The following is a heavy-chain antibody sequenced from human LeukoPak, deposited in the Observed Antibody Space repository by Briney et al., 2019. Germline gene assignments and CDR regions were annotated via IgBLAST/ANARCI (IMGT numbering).Heavy chain of an antibody. CDR2: ISRNSRYI. D-gene: IGHD1-26*01. Sequence: GGSLRLSCAASGFSFSTYSMNWVRQAPGKGLEWVSSISRNSRYIYYADSMRGRFTISRDNAKNSLYLQMNSLRAEDTAMYYCARDSARGDYMDVWGKGTTVTVSS. CDR1: GFSFSTYS. J-gene: IGHJ6*03. CDR3: ARDSARGDYMDV. V-gene: IGHV3-21*06.